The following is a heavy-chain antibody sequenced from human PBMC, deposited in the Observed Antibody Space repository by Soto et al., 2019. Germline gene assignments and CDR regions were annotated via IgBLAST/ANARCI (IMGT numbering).Heavy chain of an antibody. CDR3: AKSQSGSFFAAFDL. D-gene: IGHD1-26*01. CDR2: IFGSGITA. CDR1: GINISSDV. V-gene: IGHV3-23*01. Sequence: PGGSLRLSCAASGINISSDVMNWVRQTPGKGLEWVASIFGSGITAYYADSVKGRFTISRDNSKNTLHLQLNSLRAEDTALYYCAKSQSGSFFAAFDLWGQGSLVTVSS. J-gene: IGHJ3*01.